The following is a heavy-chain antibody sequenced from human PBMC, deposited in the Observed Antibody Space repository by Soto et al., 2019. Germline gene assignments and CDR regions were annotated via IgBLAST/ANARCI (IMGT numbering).Heavy chain of an antibody. D-gene: IGHD6-19*01. CDR1: GGPFSMFT. V-gene: IGHV1-69*01. CDR3: ARGRGLYNSGRSQLDY. Sequence: QVHLVQSGAEVKKPGSSVRVSCKAAGGPFSMFTFNWVRQAPGQGLEWMGGIIPRFRTTNYAPTLQDRVTITADESRNTLYMELSSLRSEDTAVYFCARGRGLYNSGRSQLDYWGQGTPVTVSS. J-gene: IGHJ4*02. CDR2: IIPRFRTT.